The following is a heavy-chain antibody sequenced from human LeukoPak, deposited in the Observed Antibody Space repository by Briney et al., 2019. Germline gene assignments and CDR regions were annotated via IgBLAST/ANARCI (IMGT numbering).Heavy chain of an antibody. J-gene: IGHJ1*01. CDR1: GGTFSSYS. CDR3: ARDLSQGAY. D-gene: IGHD3-9*01. V-gene: IGHV1-69*04. Sequence: SVKVSCKASGGTFSSYSIDWVRQAPGQGLEWMGRIIPILGLTNYAQKFQGRVTITADKSTSSAYMEVSSLRSEDTAVYYCARDLSQGAYWGQGTLVTVSS. CDR2: IIPILGLT.